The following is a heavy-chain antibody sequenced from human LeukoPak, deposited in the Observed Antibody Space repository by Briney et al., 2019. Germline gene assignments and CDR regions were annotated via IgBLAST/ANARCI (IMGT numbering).Heavy chain of an antibody. V-gene: IGHV3-23*01. CDR2: MTGNHGAT. J-gene: IGHJ5*02. D-gene: IGHD4-17*01. Sequence: PGWSLRLSCVASGFTFSRFAMPWVRPAPGRALAWVSSMTGNHGATYNIDSVEGRFTIARVNAENTLYLQMNSLRAEDTAVYYCTKDPNGDYVGAFDPWGQGTLVTVSS. CDR3: TKDPNGDYVGAFDP. CDR1: GFTFSRFA.